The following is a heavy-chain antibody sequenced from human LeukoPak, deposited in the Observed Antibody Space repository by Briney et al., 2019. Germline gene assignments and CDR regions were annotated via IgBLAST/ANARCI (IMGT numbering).Heavy chain of an antibody. J-gene: IGHJ5*02. CDR1: GGSFSGYY. D-gene: IGHD3-10*01. CDR3: ARDPVRGVPRSDWFDP. CDR2: INHSGST. Sequence: SETLSLTCAVYGGSFSGYYWSWIRQPPGKGLEWIGEINHSGSTNYNPSLKSRATISVDTSKNQFSLKLSSVTAADTAVYYCARDPVRGVPRSDWFDPWGQGTLVTVSS. V-gene: IGHV4-34*01.